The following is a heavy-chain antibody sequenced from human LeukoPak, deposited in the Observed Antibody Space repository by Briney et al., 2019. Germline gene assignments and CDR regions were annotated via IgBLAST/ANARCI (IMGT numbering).Heavy chain of an antibody. CDR1: GYTLTELS. D-gene: IGHD6-19*01. CDR3: ATEPIKEWLVRPYYFDY. J-gene: IGHJ4*02. V-gene: IGHV1-24*01. CDR2: FDPEDGET. Sequence: GASVNVSCKVSGYTLTELSMHWVRQAPGKGLEWMGGFDPEDGETIYAQKFQGRVTMTEDTSTDTAYMELSSLRSEDTAVYYCATEPIKEWLVRPYYFDYWGQGTLVTVSS.